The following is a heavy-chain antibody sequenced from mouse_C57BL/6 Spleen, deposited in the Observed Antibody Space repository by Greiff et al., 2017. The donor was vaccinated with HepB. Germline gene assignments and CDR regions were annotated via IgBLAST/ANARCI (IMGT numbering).Heavy chain of an antibody. V-gene: IGHV1-15*01. D-gene: IGHD2-3*01. Sequence: VKLQESGAELVRPGASVTLSCKASGYTFPDYEMHWVKQTPVHGLEWIGAIDPETGGTAYNQKFKGKAILTADKSSSTAYMELRSLTSEDSAVYYCTRGDGIHYAMDYWGQGTSVTVSS. CDR1: GYTFPDYE. J-gene: IGHJ4*01. CDR2: IDPETGGT. CDR3: TRGDGIHYAMDY.